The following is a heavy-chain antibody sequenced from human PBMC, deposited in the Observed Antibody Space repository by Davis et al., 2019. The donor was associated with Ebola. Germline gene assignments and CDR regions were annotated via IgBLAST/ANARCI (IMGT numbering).Heavy chain of an antibody. CDR2: IKSDGSST. Sequence: GESLKISCVASGFTSSSYWMHWVRQAPGKGLVWVSFIKSDGSSTRYADSVKGRFTISRDNAKNSLYLQMNSLRAEDTAVYYCARDSPSSSRGGDFDYWGQGTLVTVSS. CDR3: ARDSPSSSRGGDFDY. CDR1: GFTSSSYW. J-gene: IGHJ4*02. D-gene: IGHD6-6*01. V-gene: IGHV3-74*01.